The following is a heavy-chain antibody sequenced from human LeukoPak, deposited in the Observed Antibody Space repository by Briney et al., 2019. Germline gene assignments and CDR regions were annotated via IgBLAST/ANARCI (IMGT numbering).Heavy chain of an antibody. D-gene: IGHD4-17*01. J-gene: IGHJ4*02. V-gene: IGHV3-74*01. CDR2: INSDGTTT. CDR3: ASTTVTATEPGFDY. CDR1: GIISSINW. Sequence: GGSLRLSCAASGIISSINWMHWVRQAPGKGLVWVSRINSDGTTTNYADSVRGRFTISRDSAKNTLYLQMNSLRAEDTAVYYCASTTVTATEPGFDYWGQGTLVTVSS.